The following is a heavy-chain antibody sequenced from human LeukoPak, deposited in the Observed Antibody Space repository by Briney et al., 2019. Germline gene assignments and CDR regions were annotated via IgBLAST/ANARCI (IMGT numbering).Heavy chain of an antibody. V-gene: IGHV1-69*05. CDR3: AIESARGFGELLGAFDI. D-gene: IGHD3-10*01. CDR1: GGTFSSYA. CDR2: LIPLFGTA. Sequence: ASVKVSCKASGGTFSSYAISWVRQAPGQGLEWMGGLIPLFGTANYAQKFEGRVTITTDESTSTDYMELSSLRSEDTAVYYCAIESARGFGELLGAFDIWGQGTMVTVSS. J-gene: IGHJ3*02.